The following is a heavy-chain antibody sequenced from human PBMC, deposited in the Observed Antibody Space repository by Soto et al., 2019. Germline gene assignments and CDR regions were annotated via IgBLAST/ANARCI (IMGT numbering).Heavy chain of an antibody. CDR2: IWNDGRNS. Sequence: PGGSLRLSCAASGFTFNNYGMHWVRQAPGKGLEWVAVIWNDGRNSYYANSVKGRFTISRDNSKNTLYLQMSSLRAEDTAVYYCAKDGSGWYVGYHYMDVWGKGTTVTLAS. V-gene: IGHV3-33*06. D-gene: IGHD6-19*01. J-gene: IGHJ6*03. CDR3: AKDGSGWYVGYHYMDV. CDR1: GFTFNNYG.